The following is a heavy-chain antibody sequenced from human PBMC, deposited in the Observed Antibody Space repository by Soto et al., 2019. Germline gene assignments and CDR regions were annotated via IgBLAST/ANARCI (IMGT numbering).Heavy chain of an antibody. V-gene: IGHV3-23*01. CDR2: ISGSGGST. Sequence: HPVGSLRLSCAASGFTFSSYAMSWVRQAPGKGLEWVSAISGSGGSTYYADSVKGRFTISRDNSKNTLYLQMNSLRAEDTAVYYCAKSITVTTWFDYWGQGTLVTVSS. J-gene: IGHJ4*02. CDR1: GFTFSSYA. D-gene: IGHD4-17*01. CDR3: AKSITVTTWFDY.